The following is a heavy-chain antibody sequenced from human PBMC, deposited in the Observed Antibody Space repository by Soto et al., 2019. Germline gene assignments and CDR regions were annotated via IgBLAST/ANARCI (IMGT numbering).Heavy chain of an antibody. CDR1: GGSISSYY. CDR2: IYYSGST. CDR3: ARDLGLGFDY. J-gene: IGHJ4*02. Sequence: SETLSLTCTVSGGSISSYYWSWIRQPPGKGLEWIGYIYYSGSTNYNPSLKSRVTISVDTSKNQFSLKLSSVTAADTAVYYCARDLGLGFDYWGQGTLVTVSS. D-gene: IGHD4-17*01. V-gene: IGHV4-59*01.